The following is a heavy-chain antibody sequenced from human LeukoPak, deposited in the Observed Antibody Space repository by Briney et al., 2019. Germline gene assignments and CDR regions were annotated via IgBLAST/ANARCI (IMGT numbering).Heavy chain of an antibody. CDR3: ARVGFLGVVPNYYYYYYMDV. D-gene: IGHD3-3*01. Sequence: SETLSLTCTVSGGSISSSSYYWGWIRQPPGKGLEWIGSIYYSGSTYYNPSLKSRVTISVDTSKNQFSLKLSSVTAADTAVYYCARVGFLGVVPNYYYYYYMDVWGKGTTVTVSS. V-gene: IGHV4-39*07. CDR2: IYYSGST. J-gene: IGHJ6*03. CDR1: GGSISSSSYY.